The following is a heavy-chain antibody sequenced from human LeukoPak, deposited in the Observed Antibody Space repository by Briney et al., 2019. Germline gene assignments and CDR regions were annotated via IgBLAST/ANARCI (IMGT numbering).Heavy chain of an antibody. CDR1: GFTFSGPT. CDR3: TRLGDGYNSGAFDI. J-gene: IGHJ3*02. D-gene: IGHD5-24*01. V-gene: IGHV3-73*01. Sequence: GGSLRLSCAASGFTFSGPTMHWVRQASGKGLEWVGRIRSKANSYATAYAASVKGRFTISRDDSKNTAYLQMNSLKTEDTAVYYCTRLGDGYNSGAFDIWGQGTMVTVSS. CDR2: IRSKANSYAT.